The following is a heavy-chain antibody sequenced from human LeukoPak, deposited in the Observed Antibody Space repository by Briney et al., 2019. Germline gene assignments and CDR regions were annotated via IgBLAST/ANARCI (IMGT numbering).Heavy chain of an antibody. D-gene: IGHD1-14*01. CDR3: ARHGTISSESYFDY. CDR2: IHNSGRT. Sequence: PSETLSLTCSVSGGSVSSYYWSWIRQSPGKGLEWIGYIHNSGRTNYNPSLKSRVTGFVDTSKNQVSLKLSSVTAADTAVYYCARHGTISSESYFDYWGQGALVTVSS. CDR1: GGSVSSYY. J-gene: IGHJ4*02. V-gene: IGHV4-59*08.